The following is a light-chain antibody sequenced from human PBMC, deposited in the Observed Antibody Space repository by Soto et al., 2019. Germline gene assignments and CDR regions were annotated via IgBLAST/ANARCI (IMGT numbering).Light chain of an antibody. V-gene: IGKV3-15*01. CDR3: QQYNKWLPEWT. Sequence: EIVMTQSPATLSVSPGERATLSCRASEGISNDLAWYQQKPGQAPRLLIYDASTRATGIPARFSGTVSGTEFTLTISSLQSEDSAVYYCQQYNKWLPEWTLGQGTKVDIK. CDR1: EGISND. J-gene: IGKJ1*01. CDR2: DAS.